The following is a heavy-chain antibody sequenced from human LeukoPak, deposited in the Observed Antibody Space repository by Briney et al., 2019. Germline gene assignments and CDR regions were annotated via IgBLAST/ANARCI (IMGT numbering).Heavy chain of an antibody. D-gene: IGHD3-22*01. V-gene: IGHV4-4*02. CDR1: GGSISNNNW. CDR2: IYHSGTT. Sequence: SETLSLTCSVSGGSISNNNWWSWVRQSPGKGLEWIGNIYHSGTTHYNPSLKSRVTISVDTSKNQFSLKLSSVTAADTAVFYCARRTGTYYYDSSGYSPWRYYFDYWGQGTLATVSS. CDR3: ARRTGTYYYDSSGYSPWRYYFDY. J-gene: IGHJ4*02.